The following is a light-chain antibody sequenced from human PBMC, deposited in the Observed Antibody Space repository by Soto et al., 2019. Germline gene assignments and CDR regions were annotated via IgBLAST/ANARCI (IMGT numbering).Light chain of an antibody. Sequence: DIQMTQYPSTLSASVGERVTISCRSSQSVNNWLAWYQRKPGKAPKLLIHDASTLESGIPSRFSGSGSGNEFTLTISSLQPDDVATYYCQQYNSYWTFGQGTKVEIK. CDR3: QQYNSYWT. CDR1: QSVNNW. CDR2: DAS. J-gene: IGKJ1*01. V-gene: IGKV1-5*01.